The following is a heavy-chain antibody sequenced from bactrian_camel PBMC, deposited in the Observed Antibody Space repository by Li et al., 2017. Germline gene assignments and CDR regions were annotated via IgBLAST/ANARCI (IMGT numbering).Heavy chain of an antibody. D-gene: IGHD3*01. CDR3: AAAKGIPDLLRGGYLSARSYNY. V-gene: IGHV3S26*01. J-gene: IGHJ4*01. CDR1: GYTASGYC. Sequence: HVQLVESGGGSVQAGGSLRLSCAASGYTASGYCMGWFRQAPGKEREGVADIDRDGATSYADSVKDRFTISRDNAKNTLYLQLNSLKPEDTAIYYCAAAKGIPDLLRGGYLSARSYNYWGRGTQVTVS. CDR2: IDRDGAT.